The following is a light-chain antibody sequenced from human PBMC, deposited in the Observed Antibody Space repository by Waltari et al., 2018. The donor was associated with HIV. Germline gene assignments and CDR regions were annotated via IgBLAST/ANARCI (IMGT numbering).Light chain of an antibody. CDR2: AAS. CDR1: QGIRND. Sequence: DIQMTQSPSSLSASVGDRVTITCRASQGIRNDLDWYQQKLGKAPKRLIYAASSLQSGVPSRFSGSGSGTEFTLTISSLQPEDIATYYCLQHNSHSITFGQGTRVEIK. V-gene: IGKV1-17*01. J-gene: IGKJ5*01. CDR3: LQHNSHSIT.